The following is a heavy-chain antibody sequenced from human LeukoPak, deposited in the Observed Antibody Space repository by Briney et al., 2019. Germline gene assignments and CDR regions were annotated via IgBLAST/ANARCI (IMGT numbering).Heavy chain of an antibody. D-gene: IGHD3-22*01. CDR2: IYSSGST. CDR1: GGSISSYY. CDR3: ARLHYDSRKTAFDY. J-gene: IGHJ4*02. V-gene: IGHV4-4*07. Sequence: SETLSLTCTVSGGSISSYYWNWIRQPAGKGLEWIGRIYSSGSTNYNPSLKSRVTISVDTSKNQFSLKLSSVTAADTAVYYCARLHYDSRKTAFDYWGQGTLVTVSS.